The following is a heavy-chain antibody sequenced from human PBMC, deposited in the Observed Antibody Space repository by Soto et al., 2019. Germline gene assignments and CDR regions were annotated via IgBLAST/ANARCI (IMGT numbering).Heavy chain of an antibody. V-gene: IGHV5-51*01. CDR2: IYPGDSDT. D-gene: IGHD3-9*01. J-gene: IGHJ6*02. CDR3: ARHWGPYYDILTGYPNYYYGMDV. CDR1: GYSFTSYW. Sequence: PGESLKISCKGSGYSFTSYWIGWVRQMPGKGLEWMGIIYPGDSDTRYSPSFQGQVTISADKSISTAYLQWSSLKASDTATYYCARHWGPYYDILTGYPNYYYGMDVWGQGTTVTVSS.